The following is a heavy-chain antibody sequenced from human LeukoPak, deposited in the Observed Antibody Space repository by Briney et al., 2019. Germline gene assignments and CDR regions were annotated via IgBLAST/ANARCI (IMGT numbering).Heavy chain of an antibody. CDR3: ARGQTVLWFGELLSYGMDV. D-gene: IGHD3-10*01. J-gene: IGHJ6*02. V-gene: IGHV4-4*02. Sequence: SETLSLTCAVSGGSISSSNWWSWVRQPPGKGLEWIGEIYHSGSTNHNPSLKSRVTISVDKSKNQFSLKLSSVTAADTAVYYCARGQTVLWFGELLSYGMDVWGQGTTVTVSS. CDR2: IYHSGST. CDR1: GGSISSSNW.